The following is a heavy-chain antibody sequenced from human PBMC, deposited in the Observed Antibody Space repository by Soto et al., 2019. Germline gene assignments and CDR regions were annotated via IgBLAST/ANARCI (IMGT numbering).Heavy chain of an antibody. V-gene: IGHV4-30-4*01. CDR3: ARVRSYGMDV. Sequence: SETLSLTCTVSGYSISSGSYWSWIRQPPGKGLEWIGYIYYSGSPYYNESLRSRLTISLDTSQNHFSLKLTSVTAADTAVYYCARVRSYGMDVWGQGTTVTVSS. CDR2: IYYSGSP. J-gene: IGHJ6*02. CDR1: GYSISSGSY.